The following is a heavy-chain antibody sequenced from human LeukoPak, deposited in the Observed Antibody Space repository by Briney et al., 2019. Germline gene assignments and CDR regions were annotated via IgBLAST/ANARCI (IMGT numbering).Heavy chain of an antibody. J-gene: IGHJ4*02. CDR1: GFSLTHDA. CDR3: ARESAYFHSGYFDY. V-gene: IGHV3-30*03. CDR2: VSKDTVTK. Sequence: GGSLRLSCAASGFSLTHDAIHWVRQAPGKGLEWVAVVSKDTVTKFYRDSVKGRFTVSTDSSKNTVYLQVTGLRSEDTAVYYCARESAYFHSGYFDYWGQGTLVTVSS. D-gene: IGHD6-19*01.